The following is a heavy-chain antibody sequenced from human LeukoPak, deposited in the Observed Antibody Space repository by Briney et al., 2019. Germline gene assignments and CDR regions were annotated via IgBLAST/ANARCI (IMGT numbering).Heavy chain of an antibody. V-gene: IGHV3-7*01. Sequence: PGGSLRLSCAASGLTFSSYWMSWVRQAPGKGLEWVANIKQDGSEKYYVDSVKGRFTISRDNAKNSLYLQMNSLRAEDTAVYYCARGPRNYWGQGTLVTVSS. CDR1: GLTFSSYW. J-gene: IGHJ4*02. CDR3: ARGPRNY. CDR2: IKQDGSEK.